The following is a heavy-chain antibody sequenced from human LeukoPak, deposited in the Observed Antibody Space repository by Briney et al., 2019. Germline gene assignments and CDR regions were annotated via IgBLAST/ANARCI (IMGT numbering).Heavy chain of an antibody. J-gene: IGHJ3*02. CDR3: ARRSAARDAFDI. V-gene: IGHV3-74*01. Sequence: QAGGSLRLSCAASGFTFSSYWMHWVRQAPGKGLVWVSRIKSDGSSTSYADSVKGRFTISRDNAKNTLYLQMNSLRAEDTAVYYCARRSAARDAFDIWGQGTMVTVSS. CDR1: GFTFSSYW. CDR2: IKSDGSST. D-gene: IGHD6-6*01.